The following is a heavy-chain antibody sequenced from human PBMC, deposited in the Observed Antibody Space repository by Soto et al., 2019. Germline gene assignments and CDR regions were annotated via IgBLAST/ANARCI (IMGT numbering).Heavy chain of an antibody. CDR1: GFTFRNYW. CDR3: ARAQTRGDGHNFGMDV. Sequence: ELQLVESGGGLVQPGGSLRLSCAASGFTFRNYWMHWVRHAPGKGLVWVSRINSDGSNTGYADSVKGRFTISRDNAKNXRYLQMNSLRAEDTAVYYCARAQTRGDGHNFGMDVWGQGTTVTVSS. V-gene: IGHV3-74*01. CDR2: INSDGSNT. J-gene: IGHJ6*02.